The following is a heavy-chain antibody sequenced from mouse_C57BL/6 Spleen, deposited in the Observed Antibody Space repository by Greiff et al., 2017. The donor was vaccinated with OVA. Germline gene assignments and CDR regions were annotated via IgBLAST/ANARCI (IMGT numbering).Heavy chain of an antibody. V-gene: IGHV1-76*01. CDR2: IYPGSGNT. Sequence: QVQLQQSGAELVRPGASVKLSCKASGYTFTDYYINWVKQRPGQGLEWIARIYPGSGNTYYNEKFKGKATLTAEKSSSTAYMQLSSLTSEDSAVYFCARSYGNYGGAMDYWGQGTSVTVSS. J-gene: IGHJ4*01. CDR3: ARSYGNYGGAMDY. D-gene: IGHD2-1*01. CDR1: GYTFTDYY.